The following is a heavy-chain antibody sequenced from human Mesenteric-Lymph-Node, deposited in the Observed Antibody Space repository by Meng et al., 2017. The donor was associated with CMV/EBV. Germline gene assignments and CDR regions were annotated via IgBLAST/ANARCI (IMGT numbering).Heavy chain of an antibody. V-gene: IGHV1-18*01. CDR2: ISAYNGNT. CDR3: ARDQYYFWSGAYYYYYGMDV. Sequence: SYGISWVRQAPGQVLEWMGWISAYNGNTNYAQKLQGRVTMTTDTSTSTAYMELRSLRSDDTAVYYCARDQYYFWSGAYYYYYGMDVWGQGTTVTVSS. D-gene: IGHD3-3*01. J-gene: IGHJ6*02. CDR1: SYG.